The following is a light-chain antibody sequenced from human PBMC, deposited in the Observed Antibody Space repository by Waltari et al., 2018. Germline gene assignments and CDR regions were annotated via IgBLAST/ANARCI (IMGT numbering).Light chain of an antibody. V-gene: IGLV2-14*01. CDR3: SSYTSSSTVV. Sequence: QSALTQPASVSGSPGQSITISCTGTSSDVGGYNYVSWYQHHPGKAPKLMIYEVSNRPSGGSKRFSGSKSGNTASLPISGLQAEDEADYYCSSYTSSSTVVFGGGTKLTVL. CDR1: SSDVGGYNY. J-gene: IGLJ2*01. CDR2: EVS.